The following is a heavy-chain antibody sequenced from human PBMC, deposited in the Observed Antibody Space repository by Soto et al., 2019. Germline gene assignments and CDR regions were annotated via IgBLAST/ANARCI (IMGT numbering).Heavy chain of an antibody. V-gene: IGHV4-59*01. J-gene: IGHJ4*02. CDR1: GDSISSYY. Sequence: QVQLQESGPGLVKPSETLSLTCTVSGDSISSYYWSWIRQPPGKGLEWIGYIYYSGSTNYNPSLTSRVTISVDASKAQCSLKLSAVPAANTAVYYYARRRRGYYVTFDYWGQGTLVTVSS. D-gene: IGHD4-17*01. CDR2: IYYSGST. CDR3: ARRRRGYYVTFDY.